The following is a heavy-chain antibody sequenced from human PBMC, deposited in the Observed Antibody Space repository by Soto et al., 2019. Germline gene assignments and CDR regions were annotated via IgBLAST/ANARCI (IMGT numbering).Heavy chain of an antibody. CDR3: XTGSSGYYLDYYYGMDV. J-gene: IGHJ6*02. CDR2: IDPSDSYT. V-gene: IGHV5-10-1*01. CDR1: GYSFTIYW. D-gene: IGHD3-22*01. Sequence: GESLKISCKGSGYSFTIYWISWVRQMPGKGLEWMGRIDPSDSYTNYSPSFQGHVTISADKSISTAYLQWSSLKASDTAMYYCXTGSSGYYLDYYYGMDVWGQGTTVTVSS.